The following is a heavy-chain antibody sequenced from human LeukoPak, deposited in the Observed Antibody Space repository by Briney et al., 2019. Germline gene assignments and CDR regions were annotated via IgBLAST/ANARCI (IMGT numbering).Heavy chain of an antibody. Sequence: GGSLRLSCTASGFTFGDYAMTWVRQAPGKGLEWVGFIASKTYGGTAEYAASVKGRFTISRDDSKSIAYLQMNSLKTEDTAVYYCTRGTYLVNYYYYMDVWGKGTTVTISS. CDR2: IASKTYGGTA. V-gene: IGHV3-49*04. D-gene: IGHD2-2*01. CDR1: GFTFGDYA. J-gene: IGHJ6*03. CDR3: TRGTYLVNYYYYMDV.